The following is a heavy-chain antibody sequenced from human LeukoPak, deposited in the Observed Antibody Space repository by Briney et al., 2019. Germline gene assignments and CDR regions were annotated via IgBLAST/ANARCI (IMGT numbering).Heavy chain of an antibody. CDR3: ARDIGTNGDPCGVDV. J-gene: IGHJ6*02. V-gene: IGHV3-30-3*01. CDR2: ISYDGSNK. D-gene: IGHD4-17*01. CDR1: GFSFSHFA. Sequence: PGRSLRLSCAASGFSFSHFAMHWVRQAPGKGLEWVAVISYDGSNKYYADAVKGRFTISRDNSKTTLFLQMNSLRAEDTALYYCARDIGTNGDPCGVDVWGQGTTVTVSS.